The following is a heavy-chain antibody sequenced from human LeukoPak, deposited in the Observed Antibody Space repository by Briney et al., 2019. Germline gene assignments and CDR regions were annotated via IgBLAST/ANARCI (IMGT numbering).Heavy chain of an antibody. CDR1: GFTFSDYY. CDR3: ARGAQWLDVDYYGMDV. D-gene: IGHD6-19*01. V-gene: IGHV3-11*01. CDR2: ISSSGSTI. Sequence: GGSLRLSCAASGFTFSDYYMSWIRQAPGKGLEWVSYISSSGSTIYYADSVKGRFTISRDNAKNSLYLQMNSLRAEETAVYYCARGAQWLDVDYYGMDVWGQGTTVTVSS. J-gene: IGHJ6*02.